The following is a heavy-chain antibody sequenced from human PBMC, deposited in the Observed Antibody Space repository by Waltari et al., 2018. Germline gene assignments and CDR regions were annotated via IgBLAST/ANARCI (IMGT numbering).Heavy chain of an antibody. CDR3: ARRXXSGWPFDY. J-gene: IGHJ4*02. Sequence: QVXLVQSGAEXKKPGASVKVSCKASGYTXTXYDINWVXQATGQGLEWMGWMNPNXGNTGYAQKFQGRVTITRNTSISTAYMELXXLRSEDTAVXYCARRXXSGWPFDYWGQGTLXXXSS. D-gene: IGHD6-19*01. V-gene: IGHV1-8*03. CDR1: GYTXTXYD. CDR2: MNPNXGNT.